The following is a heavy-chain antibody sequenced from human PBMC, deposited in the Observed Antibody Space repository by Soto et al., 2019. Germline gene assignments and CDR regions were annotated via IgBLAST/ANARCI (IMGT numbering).Heavy chain of an antibody. V-gene: IGHV3-13*01. J-gene: IGHJ4*02. CDR1: GFTFRNDD. CDR3: AGDRSVSGTGELDY. D-gene: IGHD6-19*01. CDR2: IGRAGDT. Sequence: LSCAASGFTFRNDDMHWVRQAPGKGLEWVSGIGRAGDTYYLASVQSRFTISRDNAKNVLYLQMNSLRAGDTAVYYCAGDRSVSGTGELDYWGQGTLVTVSS.